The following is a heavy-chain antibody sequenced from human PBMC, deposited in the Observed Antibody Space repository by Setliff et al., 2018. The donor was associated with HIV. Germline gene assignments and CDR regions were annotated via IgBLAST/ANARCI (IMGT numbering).Heavy chain of an antibody. CDR2: IYYIGNT. CDR3: ARVPRITTLRNAFDI. J-gene: IGHJ3*02. Sequence: SETLSLTCAVSGYSISTAYYWSWIRQHPGKGLDWIGNIYYIGNTDYNPSLKSRVTISIDTSKNQFSLKLSSVTAADTAIYYCARVPRITTLRNAFDIWGQGTMVTVSS. V-gene: IGHV4-31*11. CDR1: GYSISTAYY. D-gene: IGHD3-3*01.